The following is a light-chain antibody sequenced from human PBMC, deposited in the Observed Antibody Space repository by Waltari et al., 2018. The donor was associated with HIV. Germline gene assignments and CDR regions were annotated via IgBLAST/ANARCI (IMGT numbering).Light chain of an antibody. CDR3: CSYAGTYTDVA. CDR2: DAT. J-gene: IGLJ2*01. Sequence: QSALTQPRSVSGSPGQAVTISCPGSSRPVGTFTYVSWYQQHPGTAPKLMLYDATTRPSGVPDRFSAAKSCNTASLTISGLQAEYEADYYCCSYAGTYTDVAFVAGTRLTVL. CDR1: SRPVGTFTY. V-gene: IGLV2-11*01.